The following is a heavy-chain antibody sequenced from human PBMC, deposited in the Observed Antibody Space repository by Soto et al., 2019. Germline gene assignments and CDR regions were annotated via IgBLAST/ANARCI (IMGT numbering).Heavy chain of an antibody. CDR1: GGTFSSYA. V-gene: IGHV1-69*12. D-gene: IGHD6-19*01. CDR2: IIPIFGTA. Sequence: QVQLVQSGAEVKKPGSSVKVSCKASGGTFSSYAISWVRQAPGQGLEWMGGIIPIFGTANYAQKFQGRVTITADESTNTAYMELSSLRSEDTAVYYCARAVAGTSSPQDYYYYYYGMDVWGQGTTVTVSS. CDR3: ARAVAGTSSPQDYYYYYYGMDV. J-gene: IGHJ6*02.